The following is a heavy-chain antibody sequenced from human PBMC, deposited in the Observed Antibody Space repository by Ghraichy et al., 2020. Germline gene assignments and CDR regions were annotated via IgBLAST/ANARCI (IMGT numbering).Heavy chain of an antibody. CDR2: IYYSGST. Sequence: SQTLSLTCTVSGGSISSSSYYWGWIRQPPGKGLEWIGSIYYSGSTYYNPSLKSRVTISVDTSKNQFSLKLSSVTAADTAVYYCARHQDVDIVATTHNWYFDLWGRGTLVTVSS. CDR3: ARHQDVDIVATTHNWYFDL. D-gene: IGHD5-12*01. V-gene: IGHV4-39*01. CDR1: GGSISSSSYY. J-gene: IGHJ2*01.